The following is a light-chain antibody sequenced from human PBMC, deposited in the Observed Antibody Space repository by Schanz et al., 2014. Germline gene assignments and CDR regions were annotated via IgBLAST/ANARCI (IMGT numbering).Light chain of an antibody. CDR3: SSYAGSNKEV. J-gene: IGLJ3*02. CDR2: DVS. Sequence: HSALTQPASVSGSPGQSITISCTGTSSDVGGYNYVSWYQQHPGKAPKVMIYDVSNRPSGVSNRFSGSKSGNTASLTISGLQAEDEADYFCSSYAGSNKEVFGGGTKLTVL. CDR1: SSDVGGYNY. V-gene: IGLV2-14*01.